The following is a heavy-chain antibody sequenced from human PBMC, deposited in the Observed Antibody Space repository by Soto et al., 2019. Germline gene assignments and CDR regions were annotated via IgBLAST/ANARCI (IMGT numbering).Heavy chain of an antibody. Sequence: SVTVSGQASGVTFSSDAVSWVRQAPGQGLEWMGGLIPILGTTHYAQKFQGRVTITADESTNTAYMELSSLRSDDTAVYYCARASGYVSGWYHDYWGQGTRVTVSS. CDR1: GVTFSSDA. CDR3: ARASGYVSGWYHDY. V-gene: IGHV1-69*13. D-gene: IGHD6-19*01. J-gene: IGHJ4*02. CDR2: LIPILGTT.